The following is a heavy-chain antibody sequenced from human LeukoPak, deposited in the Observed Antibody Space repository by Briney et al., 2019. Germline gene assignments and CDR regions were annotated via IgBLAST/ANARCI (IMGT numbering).Heavy chain of an antibody. V-gene: IGHV4-34*01. D-gene: IGHD2-15*01. CDR2: INHSGST. CDR1: GGSFSGYY. J-gene: IGHJ4*02. Sequence: PSETLSLTCAVYGGSFSGYYWSWIRQPPGKGLEWIGEINHSGSTNYNPSLKSRVTISVDTSKNQFSLKLSSVTAADTAVYYCAREDPSGKCSGGSCYSPPPPDYWGQGTLVTVSS. CDR3: AREDPSGKCSGGSCYSPPPPDY.